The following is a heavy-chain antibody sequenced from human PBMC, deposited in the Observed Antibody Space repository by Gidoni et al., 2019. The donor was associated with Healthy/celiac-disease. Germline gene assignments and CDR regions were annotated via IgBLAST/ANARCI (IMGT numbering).Heavy chain of an antibody. Sequence: EVQLVESGGGLVQPGGSLRLSCAASGSPFSSYCMNWVRQAPGKGLEWVSYISSSSSTIYYADSVKDRFTISRDNAKNSLYLQMNSLRAEDTAVYYCAREGCSSTSCYGSDAFDIWGQGTMVTVSS. CDR3: AREGCSSTSCYGSDAFDI. CDR1: GSPFSSYC. D-gene: IGHD2-2*01. CDR2: ISSSSSTI. V-gene: IGHV3-48*01. J-gene: IGHJ3*02.